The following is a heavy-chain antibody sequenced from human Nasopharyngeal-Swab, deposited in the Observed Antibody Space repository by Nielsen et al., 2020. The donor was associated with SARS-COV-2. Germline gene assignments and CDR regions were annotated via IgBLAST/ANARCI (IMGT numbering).Heavy chain of an antibody. D-gene: IGHD3-3*01. V-gene: IGHV3-7*04. CDR1: GFTFSGHW. CDR2: IKQDGSEK. Sequence: GGSLRLSCAASGFTFSGHWMSWVRQAPGKGLEWVANIKQDGSEKYYVDSVKGRFTISRDNAKNSLYLQMNSLRAEDTAVYYCARGGFWSGYSSYDYWGQGTLVTVSS. CDR3: ARGGFWSGYSSYDY. J-gene: IGHJ4*02.